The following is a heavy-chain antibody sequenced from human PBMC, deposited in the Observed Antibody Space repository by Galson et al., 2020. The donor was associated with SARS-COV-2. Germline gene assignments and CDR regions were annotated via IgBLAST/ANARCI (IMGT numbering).Heavy chain of an antibody. CDR2: LYSDGST. V-gene: IGHV3-66*01. D-gene: IGHD5-12*01. J-gene: IGHJ4*02. CDR3: AAPGEATIDFEY. CDR1: GFTVNNNY. Sequence: GESLKISCAASGFTVNNNYMTWVRQAPGKGLESILLLYSDGSTSYADSVKGRFAISRDSSKNTLYLQMNSLRAEDTALYYCAAPGEATIDFEYWGQGTLVTVSS.